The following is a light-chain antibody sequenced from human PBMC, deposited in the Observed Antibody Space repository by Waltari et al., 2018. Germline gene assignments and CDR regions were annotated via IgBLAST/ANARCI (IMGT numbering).Light chain of an antibody. J-gene: IGLJ2*01. CDR2: GKN. CDR1: SPRTYS. V-gene: IGLV3-19*01. CDR3: HSRDSSGNVL. Sequence: SSELIQDPAVSVALGQTVRITCQGASPRTYSVSWFHQKPGQAPALVIYGKNNRPSGIPDRFSASSSGSTASLTIIGAQAEDEADYYCHSRDSSGNVLIGGGTKLTVV.